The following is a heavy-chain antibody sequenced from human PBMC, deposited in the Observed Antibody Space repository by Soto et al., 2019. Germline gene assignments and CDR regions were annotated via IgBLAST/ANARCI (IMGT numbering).Heavy chain of an antibody. V-gene: IGHV3-23*01. J-gene: IGHJ1*01. CDR2: ISGSGGST. CDR1: GFTFSSYA. CDR3: AKFPTDPWPSKYYYDSSGSDFQH. D-gene: IGHD3-22*01. Sequence: GGSLRLSCAASGFTFSSYAMSWVRQAPGKGLEWVSAISGSGGSTYYADSVKGRFTISRDNSKNTLYLQMNSLRAEDTAVYYCAKFPTDPWPSKYYYDSSGSDFQHWGQGTLVTVSS.